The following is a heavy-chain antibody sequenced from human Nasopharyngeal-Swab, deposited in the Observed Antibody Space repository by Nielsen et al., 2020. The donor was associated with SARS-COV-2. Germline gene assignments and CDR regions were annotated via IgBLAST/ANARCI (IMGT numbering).Heavy chain of an antibody. Sequence: ASVKVSCKASGYTFMDFKMHWVRQAPGQGLEWMGWINPDTGGTTYAQRFQGWVTMTRDTSISTFYMDLNRLKSDDMAVYYCARLGAAGDFDYWGQGPWSPSPQ. CDR3: ARLGAAGDFDY. V-gene: IGHV1-2*04. D-gene: IGHD6-13*01. CDR1: GYTFMDFK. CDR2: INPDTGGT. J-gene: IGHJ4*02.